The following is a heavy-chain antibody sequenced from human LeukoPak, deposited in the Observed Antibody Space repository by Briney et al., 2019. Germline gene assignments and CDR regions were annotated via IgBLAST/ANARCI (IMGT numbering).Heavy chain of an antibody. CDR3: AKDGRRLHYYYYYMDV. CDR1: GFTFSSYG. V-gene: IGHV3-30*02. J-gene: IGHJ6*03. D-gene: IGHD1-26*01. CDR2: IRYDGSNK. Sequence: GGSLRLSCAASGFTFSSYGMHWVRQAPGKGLEWVAFIRYDGSNKYYADSVKGRFTISRDNSKNTLYLQMNSLRAEDTAVYYCAKDGRRLHYYYYYMDVWGKGTTVTVSS.